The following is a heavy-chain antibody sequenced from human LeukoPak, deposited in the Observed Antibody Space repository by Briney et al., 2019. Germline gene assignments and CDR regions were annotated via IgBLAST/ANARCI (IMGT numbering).Heavy chain of an antibody. J-gene: IGHJ3*02. D-gene: IGHD1-14*01. Sequence: GESLKISCKGFGYNFTTYWTGWVRQMPGKGLEWMGIIYPGDSDTRYSPSFEGQVTISGDKSIYTAYLQWSSLKASDTAIYYCARRRRTSSPDGFDIWGQGTMVTVFS. CDR2: IYPGDSDT. CDR1: GYNFTTYW. V-gene: IGHV5-51*01. CDR3: ARRRRTSSPDGFDI.